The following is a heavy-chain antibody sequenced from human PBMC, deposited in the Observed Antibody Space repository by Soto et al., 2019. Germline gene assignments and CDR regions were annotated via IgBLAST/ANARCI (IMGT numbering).Heavy chain of an antibody. V-gene: IGHV3-30-3*01. CDR1: GFSFSSYA. Sequence: QVRLVESGGGVVQPGRSLRLSCTASGFSFSSYAMYWFRQPPGKGLEWVAVISHDGINKHYADSVKGRVTVSRDNSNHSRDWQLNSRRGEDTAMYYGARDMYSSDYFVKWFEPWGQGTLVTVSS. D-gene: IGHD6-19*01. J-gene: IGHJ5*02. CDR3: ARDMYSSDYFVKWFEP. CDR2: ISHDGINK.